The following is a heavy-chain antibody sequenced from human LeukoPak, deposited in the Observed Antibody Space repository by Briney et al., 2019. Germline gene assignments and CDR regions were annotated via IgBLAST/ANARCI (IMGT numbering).Heavy chain of an antibody. Sequence: ASVKVSCEASGYTLTSYGINWMRQAPGQGLEWMGWISTQSGNTSYAQKVQGRLTLTTDRSTNTAYMELRSLRSDDTAVYYCARGADGDKWGQGTMVTVSS. V-gene: IGHV1-18*01. CDR3: ARGADGDK. D-gene: IGHD3-16*01. CDR2: ISTQSGNT. J-gene: IGHJ4*02. CDR1: GYTLTSYG.